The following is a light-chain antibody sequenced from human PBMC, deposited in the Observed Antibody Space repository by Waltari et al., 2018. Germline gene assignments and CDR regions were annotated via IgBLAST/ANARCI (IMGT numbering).Light chain of an antibody. Sequence: QSLLTQPPSVSAAPGQKVTISCSGSSSNIGHNYVSWYQQLPGTAPKLLIYDNDKRPSGIPDRISGSKSGTSATLAITGLQTGDEADYYCGTWDSSLSAGVFGGGTKLTVL. CDR1: SSNIGHNY. J-gene: IGLJ3*02. CDR3: GTWDSSLSAGV. CDR2: DND. V-gene: IGLV1-51*01.